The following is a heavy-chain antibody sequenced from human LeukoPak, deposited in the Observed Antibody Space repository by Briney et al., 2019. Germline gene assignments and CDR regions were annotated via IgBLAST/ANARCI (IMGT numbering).Heavy chain of an antibody. CDR2: IRYDGSIK. J-gene: IGHJ6*03. D-gene: IGHD4-17*01. CDR3: AKGIDYGDYMDV. V-gene: IGHV3-30*02. Sequence: GGSLRLSCAASGFTFSSYGIHWVRQAPGKGLEWVAFIRYDGSIKYYADPVKGRFTISRDNSKDTLYLQMNSLRAEDTAVYYCAKGIDYGDYMDVWGKGTTVTVSS. CDR1: GFTFSSYG.